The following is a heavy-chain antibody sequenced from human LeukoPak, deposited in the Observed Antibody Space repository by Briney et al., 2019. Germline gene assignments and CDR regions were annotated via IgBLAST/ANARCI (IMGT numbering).Heavy chain of an antibody. CDR2: IYHSGST. D-gene: IGHD3-9*01. CDR3: ARGRYFDWLALDY. V-gene: IGHV4-38-2*02. J-gene: IGHJ4*02. CDR1: GYSISSVYY. Sequence: SETLSLTCTVSGYSISSVYYWGWIRQPPGKGLEGTGSIYHSGSTYYTPSLKSRVTISVDTSKNQFSLKLSSVTAADTAVYYCARGRYFDWLALDYWGQGTLVTVSS.